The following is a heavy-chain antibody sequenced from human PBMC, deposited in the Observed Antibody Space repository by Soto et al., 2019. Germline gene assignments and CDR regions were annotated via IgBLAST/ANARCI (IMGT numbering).Heavy chain of an antibody. Sequence: QITLKESGPTLVKPTQTLTLTCTFSGFSLTTRGVGVGWIRQPPGKALEWLALIYWDDDEGYSPSLKSRLTITQDTPKNQVVPTMAKMDPVDTATYYCAHRPRGYSYHFDYWGQGTLVTVSS. D-gene: IGHD5-18*01. J-gene: IGHJ4*02. CDR3: AHRPRGYSYHFDY. V-gene: IGHV2-5*02. CDR2: IYWDDDE. CDR1: GFSLTTRGVG.